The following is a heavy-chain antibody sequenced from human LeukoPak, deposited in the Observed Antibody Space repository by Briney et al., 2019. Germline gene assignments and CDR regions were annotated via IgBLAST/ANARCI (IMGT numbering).Heavy chain of an antibody. CDR1: GFTFSSYG. D-gene: IGHD3-22*01. CDR3: AKDTYYYDSSGYYLDY. Sequence: GGSLRLSCAASGFTFSSYGMHWVRQAPGKGLEWVAVISYDGSNKYYADSVKGRFTISRDNSKNTLYLQMNSLRAEDTAVYYCAKDTYYYDSSGYYLDYWGQGTLLTVSS. CDR2: ISYDGSNK. V-gene: IGHV3-30*18. J-gene: IGHJ4*02.